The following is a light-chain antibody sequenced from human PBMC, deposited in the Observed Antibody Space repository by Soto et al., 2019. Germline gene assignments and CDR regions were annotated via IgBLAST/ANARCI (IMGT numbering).Light chain of an antibody. Sequence: EIVMTQSPATLSVSPGERATLSCRASESVNNNLAWYQQRPGQAPRLLIFGAVARAAGIPARFTGTGSGTEFTLTISSLQSEDVAVYFCQEYNKRPPHTFGPGTKVEI. CDR3: QEYNKRPPHT. CDR1: ESVNNN. J-gene: IGKJ2*01. CDR2: GAV. V-gene: IGKV3-15*01.